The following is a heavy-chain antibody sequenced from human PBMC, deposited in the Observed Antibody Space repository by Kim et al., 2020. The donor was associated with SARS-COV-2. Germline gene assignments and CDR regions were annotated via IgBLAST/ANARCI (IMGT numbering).Heavy chain of an antibody. CDR1: GDSVSSNSAA. CDR3: ARDLVRTALLWFRPWGVLDY. CDR2: TYYRSKWYN. D-gene: IGHD3-10*01. Sequence: SQTLSLTCAISGDSVSSNSAAWNWIRQSPSRGLEWLGRTYYRSKWYNDYAVSVKSRITINPDTSKNQFSLQLNSVTPEDTAVYYCARDLVRTALLWFRPWGVLDYWGQGTLVTVSS. V-gene: IGHV6-1*01. J-gene: IGHJ4*02.